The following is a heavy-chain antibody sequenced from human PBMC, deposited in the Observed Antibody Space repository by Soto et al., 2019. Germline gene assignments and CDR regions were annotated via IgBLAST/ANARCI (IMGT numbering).Heavy chain of an antibody. V-gene: IGHV4-30-4*02. CDR1: GASISSGDYF. CDR3: ARGLGGYYDSSGYSDY. Sequence: SETLSLTCTVSGASISSGDYFWSWIRQSPGKGLEWIGYIYDSGSSYYNPSLQSRVTISVDTSKNQFSLKLSSVTAADTAVYYCARGLGGYYDSSGYSDYWGQGTLVTVSS. D-gene: IGHD3-22*01. CDR2: IYDSGSS. J-gene: IGHJ4*02.